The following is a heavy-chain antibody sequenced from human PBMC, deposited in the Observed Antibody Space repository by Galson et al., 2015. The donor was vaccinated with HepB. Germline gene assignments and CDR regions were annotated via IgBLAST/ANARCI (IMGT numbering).Heavy chain of an antibody. CDR2: NSGSGGST. CDR3: AKDSWYSSGWGYYFDL. V-gene: IGHV3-23*01. D-gene: IGHD6-19*01. CDR1: GFTFSNFA. Sequence: SLRLSCAASGFTFSNFAINWVRQAPGKGLEWVSVNSGSGGSTYYAESVRGRFAISRDNSKKTLYLQMNSLRVEDTAVYYCAKDSWYSSGWGYYFDLWGQGTLVTVSS. J-gene: IGHJ4*02.